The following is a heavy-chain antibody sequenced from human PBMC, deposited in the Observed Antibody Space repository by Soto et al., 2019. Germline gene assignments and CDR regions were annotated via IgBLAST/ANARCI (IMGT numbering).Heavy chain of an antibody. D-gene: IGHD2-2*02. CDR2: ISYDGSNK. V-gene: IGHV3-30-3*01. CDR3: AKDLSQWLYHTSDY. J-gene: IGHJ4*02. Sequence: SGGSLRLSCAASGFTFSSYAMHWVRQAPGKGLEWVAVISYDGSNKYYADSVKGRFTISRDNSKNTLYLQMNSLRAEDTAVYYCAKDLSQWLYHTSDYWGQGTLVTVSS. CDR1: GFTFSSYA.